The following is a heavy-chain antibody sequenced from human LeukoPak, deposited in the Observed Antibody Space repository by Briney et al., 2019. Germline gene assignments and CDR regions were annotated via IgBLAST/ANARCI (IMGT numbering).Heavy chain of an antibody. J-gene: IGHJ4*02. V-gene: IGHV3-7*01. CDR1: GFTFSSYW. CDR2: IKQDGNEK. Sequence: QPGGSLRLSCAASGFTFSSYWMTWVRQAPGKGLEWVANIKQDGNEKYYVDSVKGRFTISRDNAKNSLYLQMNSLRAEDTAVYYCARDRVSMVRGVIDYWGQGTLVTVSS. D-gene: IGHD3-10*01. CDR3: ARDRVSMVRGVIDY.